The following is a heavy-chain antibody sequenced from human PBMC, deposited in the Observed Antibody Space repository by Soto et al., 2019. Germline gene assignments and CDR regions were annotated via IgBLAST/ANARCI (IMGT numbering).Heavy chain of an antibody. Sequence: GASVKVSCKASGYTFTGYYMHWVRQAPGQGLEWMGWINPNSGGTNHAQKFQGWVTMTRDTSISTAYMELSRLRPDDTAVYYCARVVAAADFYGMDVWGQGTTVTVSS. V-gene: IGHV1-2*04. D-gene: IGHD6-13*01. J-gene: IGHJ6*02. CDR3: ARVVAAADFYGMDV. CDR1: GYTFTGYY. CDR2: INPNSGGT.